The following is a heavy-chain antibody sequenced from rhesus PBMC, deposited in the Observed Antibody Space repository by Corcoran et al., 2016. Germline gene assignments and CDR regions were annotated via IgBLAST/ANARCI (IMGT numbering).Heavy chain of an antibody. CDR3: ASHLRSWEVGQVPYYFDY. CDR2: ITGSGGST. J-gene: IGHJ4*01. V-gene: IGHV4-173*01. Sequence: QVQLQESGPAVVKPSETLSLTCAVSGGSISSNYWSWIRQPPGKGRGWIGRITGSGGSTDYNPSLKRRVTISTDTSKNQFSLKLRSVTAADTAVYYCASHLRSWEVGQVPYYFDYWGQGVLVTVSS. D-gene: IGHD1-1-1*01. CDR1: GGSISSNY.